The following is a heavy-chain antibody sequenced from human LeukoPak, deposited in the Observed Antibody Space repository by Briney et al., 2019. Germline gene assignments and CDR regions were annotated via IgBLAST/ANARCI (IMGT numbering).Heavy chain of an antibody. J-gene: IGHJ3*02. V-gene: IGHV3-21*01. CDR3: ATDPDYGGNDAFDI. Sequence: PGGSLRLSCAASGFTFSSYSMNWVRQAPGKGLEWVSSISSSSSYIYYADSVKGRFTISRDNAKNSLYLQMNSLRAEDTAVYYCATDPDYGGNDAFDIWGQGTMVTVSS. CDR2: ISSSSSYI. D-gene: IGHD4-23*01. CDR1: GFTFSSYS.